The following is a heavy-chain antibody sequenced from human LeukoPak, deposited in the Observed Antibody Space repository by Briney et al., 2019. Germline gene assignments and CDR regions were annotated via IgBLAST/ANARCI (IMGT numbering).Heavy chain of an antibody. D-gene: IGHD1-14*01. CDR1: GFTFSGHN. CDR3: AREWTYRDFDY. Sequence: GGSLRLSCAASGFTFSGHNMNWVRQAPGKGLEWISFVSISSGTIYYADSVNGRFRISRDNAKNTLYLQMNSLRAEDTAVYYCAREWTYRDFDYWGQGTLVTVSS. J-gene: IGHJ4*02. CDR2: VSISSGTI. V-gene: IGHV3-48*04.